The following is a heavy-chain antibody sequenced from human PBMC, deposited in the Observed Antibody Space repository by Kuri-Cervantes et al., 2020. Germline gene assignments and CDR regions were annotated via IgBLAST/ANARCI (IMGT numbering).Heavy chain of an antibody. CDR3: ARDRGTGWYLPHIP. V-gene: IGHV3-30*01. CDR2: LSHDGSSI. Sequence: GESLKISCAASGFTFSSYVMHWVRQAPGKGLEWVAVLSHDGSSIYYASSVKGRFTISRDNSKNTLYLQMNSPRVEDTAVYYCARDRGTGWYLPHIPWGQGTLVTVSS. CDR1: GFTFSSYV. D-gene: IGHD6-19*01. J-gene: IGHJ5*02.